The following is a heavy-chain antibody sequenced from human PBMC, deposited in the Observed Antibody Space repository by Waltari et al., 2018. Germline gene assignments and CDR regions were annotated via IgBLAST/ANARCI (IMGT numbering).Heavy chain of an antibody. CDR2: IYYSGST. CDR1: GGSISSYY. Sequence: QVQLQESGPGLVTPSETLSLTCTVSGGSISSYYWRWIRQPPGKGLEWIGYIYYSGSTNYNPSLKSRVTISVDTSKNQFSLKLSSVTAADTAVYYCARNYGDRNYYYYYYMDVWGKGTTVTVSS. D-gene: IGHD4-17*01. CDR3: ARNYGDRNYYYYYYMDV. J-gene: IGHJ6*03. V-gene: IGHV4-59*01.